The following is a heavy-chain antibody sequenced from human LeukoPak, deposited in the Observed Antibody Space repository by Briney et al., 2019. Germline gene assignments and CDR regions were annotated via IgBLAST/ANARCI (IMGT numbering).Heavy chain of an antibody. V-gene: IGHV3-11*03. CDR2: ISSSSSYT. CDR3: ARGRTYYYDSGGYSPFDY. D-gene: IGHD3-22*01. CDR1: EFTFSDYY. Sequence: GGSLRLSCAASEFTFSDYYMSWIRQAPGKGLEWVSYISSSSSYTNYADSAKGRFTISRDNAKNSLYLQMNSLRAEDTAVYYCARGRTYYYDSGGYSPFDYWGQGTLVTVSS. J-gene: IGHJ4*02.